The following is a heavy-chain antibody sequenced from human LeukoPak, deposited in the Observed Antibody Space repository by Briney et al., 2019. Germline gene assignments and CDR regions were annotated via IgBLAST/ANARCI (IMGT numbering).Heavy chain of an antibody. CDR1: GGSISTNDYQ. CDR2: TYYSGNT. Sequence: PSETLSLTCIVSGGSISTNDYQWAWIRQPPGKGLEWIGSTYYSGNTKYNPALQSRVTISVDTSNNRISLTLNSVSVADTAVYYCARHPSCTFVTPCSFDNWGQGTLVSVSS. V-gene: IGHV4-39*01. D-gene: IGHD2-15*01. CDR3: ARHPSCTFVTPCSFDN. J-gene: IGHJ1*01.